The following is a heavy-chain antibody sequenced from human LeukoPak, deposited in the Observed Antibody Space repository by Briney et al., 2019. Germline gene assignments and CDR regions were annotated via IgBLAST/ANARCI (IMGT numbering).Heavy chain of an antibody. CDR3: ARDLPYCGGDCYSGV. D-gene: IGHD2-21*02. CDR2: IYYSGST. CDR1: GGSISSSSYY. Sequence: PSETLSLTCTVSGGSISSSSYYWGWLRQPPGKGLEWIGSIYYSGSTYYNPSLKSRVTISVDTSKNQFSLKLSSVTAADTAVYYCARDLPYCGGDCYSGVWGQGTLVTVSS. J-gene: IGHJ4*02. V-gene: IGHV4-39*07.